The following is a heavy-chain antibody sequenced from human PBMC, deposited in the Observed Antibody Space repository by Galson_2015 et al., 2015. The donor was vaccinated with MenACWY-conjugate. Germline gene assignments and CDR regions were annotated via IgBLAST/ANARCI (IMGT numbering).Heavy chain of an antibody. CDR1: GFTFSSYV. CDR3: AKVSGTFWYFDL. V-gene: IGHV3-23*01. J-gene: IGHJ2*01. CDR2: ISKSGGST. D-gene: IGHD1-26*01. Sequence: SLRLSCAVSGFTFSSYVMTWVRQAPGKGLEWVSSISKSGGSTYDADSVKGRLTISRDNSKNTLYLQMNSLRAEDTAVYYCAKVSGTFWYFDLWGRGTLVTV.